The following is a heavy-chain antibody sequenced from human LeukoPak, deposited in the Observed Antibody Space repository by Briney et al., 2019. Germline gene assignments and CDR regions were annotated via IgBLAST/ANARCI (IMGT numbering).Heavy chain of an antibody. J-gene: IGHJ4*02. Sequence: PSGTLSLTCAVSGGSISSSNWWSWVRQPPGKGLEWIGEIYHSGSTNYNPSLKSRVTISVDKSKNQFSLKLSSVTAADTAVYYCARVRGLVLRRYYFDYWGQGTLVTVSS. D-gene: IGHD6-19*01. V-gene: IGHV4-4*02. CDR3: ARVRGLVLRRYYFDY. CDR2: IYHSGST. CDR1: GGSISSSNW.